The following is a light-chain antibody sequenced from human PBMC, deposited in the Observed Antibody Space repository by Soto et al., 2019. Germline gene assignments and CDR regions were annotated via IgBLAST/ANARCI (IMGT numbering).Light chain of an antibody. Sequence: QSALTQPPSASGSPGQSVTISCTGTSSDVGGYNYVSWYQHHPVKAPKLMIYEVTKRPSWVPDRCSGSKSGNTASLTVSGLQTEDEADYDCRSLAGNNNLVFGGGTKLTVL. J-gene: IGLJ2*01. V-gene: IGLV2-8*01. CDR2: EVT. CDR1: SSDVGGYNY. CDR3: RSLAGNNNLV.